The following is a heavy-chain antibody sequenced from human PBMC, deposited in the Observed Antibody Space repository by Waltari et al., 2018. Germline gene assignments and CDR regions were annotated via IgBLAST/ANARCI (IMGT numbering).Heavy chain of an antibody. CDR1: GGSISSGGYY. Sequence: QVQLQESGPGLVKPSQTLSLTCTVSGGSISSGGYYWSWLRQPPGKGREWIGYIYSSGTTYYSPALKSRVTRAVDTAKNQFSLKLSSVTAADTAVYYCARDSIKPAARKNYYYYGMDVWGQGTTVTVSS. D-gene: IGHD2-2*01. J-gene: IGHJ6*02. V-gene: IGHV4-31*03. CDR2: IYSSGTT. CDR3: ARDSIKPAARKNYYYYGMDV.